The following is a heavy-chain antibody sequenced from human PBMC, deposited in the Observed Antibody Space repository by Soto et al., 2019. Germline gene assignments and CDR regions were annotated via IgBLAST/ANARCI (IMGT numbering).Heavy chain of an antibody. CDR3: AKDEGVGGTLGLFDY. CDR1: GFDFTYYA. Sequence: QVQLVESGGGAVQPGESLRLSCVASGFDFTYYAMHWVRQAPGKGLESVAVMSSDGSKIHHTDSVKGRFTISRDNSKNTIYLQMNSQRKEDTDVYFCAKDEGVGGTLGLFDYWGQGTLVSVSS. CDR2: MSSDGSKI. D-gene: IGHD1-26*01. V-gene: IGHV3-30*18. J-gene: IGHJ4*02.